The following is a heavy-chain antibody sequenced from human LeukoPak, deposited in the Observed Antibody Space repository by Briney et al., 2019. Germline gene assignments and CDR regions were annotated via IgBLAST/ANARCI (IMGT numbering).Heavy chain of an antibody. Sequence: GASVKVSCKASGYTFTSYGISWVRQAPGQGLEWMGWISAYNGNTNYAQKLQGRVTMTTDTSTSTAYMELRSLRSDDTAVYYCARARGSGWFHYYYYMDVWGKGTTVTVSS. CDR1: GYTFTSYG. J-gene: IGHJ6*03. CDR2: ISAYNGNT. V-gene: IGHV1-18*01. CDR3: ARARGSGWFHYYYYMDV. D-gene: IGHD6-19*01.